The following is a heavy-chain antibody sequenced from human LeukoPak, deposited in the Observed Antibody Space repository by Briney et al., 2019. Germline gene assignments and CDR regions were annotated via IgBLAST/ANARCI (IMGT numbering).Heavy chain of an antibody. Sequence: ASVKVSRKASGYTFTAYAVSWVRLAPGQGLEWMGWIRPSNGNTLYTQKLQGRASMTTDTSTSTTYMELRSLRSDDTAVYYCARSPIETHRLYFYTMDVWGQGTTVTVSS. CDR3: ARSPIETHRLYFYTMDV. CDR1: GYTFTAYA. J-gene: IGHJ6*02. V-gene: IGHV1-18*01. CDR2: IRPSNGNT.